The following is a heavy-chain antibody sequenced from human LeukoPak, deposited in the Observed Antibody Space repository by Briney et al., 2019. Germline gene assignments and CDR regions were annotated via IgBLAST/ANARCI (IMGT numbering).Heavy chain of an antibody. CDR1: GFTFSSYE. D-gene: IGHD3-10*02. CDR3: AELGITMIGGV. CDR2: ISSSGSTI. Sequence: GRSLRLSCAASGFTFSSYEMNWVRQAPGKGLEWVSYISSSGSTIYYADFVKGRFTISRDNAKNSLYLQMNSLRAEDTAVYYCAELGITMIGGVWGKGTTVTISS. V-gene: IGHV3-48*03. J-gene: IGHJ6*04.